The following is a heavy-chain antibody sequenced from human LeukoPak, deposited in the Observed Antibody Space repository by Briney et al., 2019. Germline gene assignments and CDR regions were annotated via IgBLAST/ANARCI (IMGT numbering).Heavy chain of an antibody. CDR2: ISFDGSNK. CDR3: AKVVRDYDSNDAFDI. CDR1: GFTFSVYG. D-gene: IGHD3-22*01. J-gene: IGHJ3*02. Sequence: RAGGSLRLSCAASGFTFSVYGMHWVRQAPGKGLEWVAVISFDGSNKYYADSVKGRFTISRDNSKNTLYLQMNSLRAEDTAVYYCAKVVRDYDSNDAFDIWGQGTMVTVSS. V-gene: IGHV3-30*18.